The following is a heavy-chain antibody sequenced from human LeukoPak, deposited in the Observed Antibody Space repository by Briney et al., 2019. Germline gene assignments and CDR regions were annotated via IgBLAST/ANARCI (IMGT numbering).Heavy chain of an antibody. D-gene: IGHD3-22*01. Sequence: GRSLSLSGAASGFTCSNYGMVWVRQAQGKGREWVALKPSDGPYKYHADSVKGRFTLSRDNSKNTLYLQMNSLRAEDTAVYYCANSRRLFPSSALDYWGQGTLVTVSS. CDR2: KPSDGPYK. V-gene: IGHV3-30*18. CDR1: GFTCSNYG. J-gene: IGHJ4*02. CDR3: ANSRRLFPSSALDY.